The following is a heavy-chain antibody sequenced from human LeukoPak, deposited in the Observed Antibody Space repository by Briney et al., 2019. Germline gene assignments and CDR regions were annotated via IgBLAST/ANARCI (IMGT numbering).Heavy chain of an antibody. CDR3: ARDYYDSSGYYDDAFDI. V-gene: IGHV1-18*01. J-gene: IGHJ3*02. CDR1: GCTFTSDG. D-gene: IGHD3-22*01. Sequence: ASVKVSCKASGCTFTSDGISWVRQAPGQGLEWMGWVSAYNGNTNYAQKLQGRVTMTTDTSTSTAYMELRSLRSDDTAVYYCARDYYDSSGYYDDAFDIWGQGTMVT. CDR2: VSAYNGNT.